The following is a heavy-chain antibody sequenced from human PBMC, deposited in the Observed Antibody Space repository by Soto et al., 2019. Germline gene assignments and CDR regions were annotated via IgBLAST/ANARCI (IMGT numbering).Heavy chain of an antibody. CDR2: ISYDGTNK. V-gene: IGHV3-30-3*01. Sequence: QVQLVESGGGVVQPGRSLRLSCAASGFTFSTYAMHWVRQAPGKGLEWVAVISYDGTNKYYADSVRGRFTISRDNSKYSLFLQWNRLRAEDTAVYYCAKDGGGYNYGYVMLDKYYYGMDVWGQGTTVTVSS. CDR1: GFTFSTYA. J-gene: IGHJ6*02. CDR3: AKDGGGYNYGYVMLDKYYYGMDV. D-gene: IGHD5-18*01.